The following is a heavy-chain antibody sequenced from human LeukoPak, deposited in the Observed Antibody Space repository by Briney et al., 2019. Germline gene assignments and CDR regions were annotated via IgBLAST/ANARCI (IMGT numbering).Heavy chain of an antibody. CDR3: ARSVVWAAAGPRYFDY. Sequence: GGSLRLSCAASGFTFSSYAMSWVRQAPGKGLEWVSAISGSGGSTYYADSVKGRFTISRDNSKNTLFLQMNSLRAEDTAVYYCARSVVWAAAGPRYFDYWGQGTLVTVSS. CDR1: GFTFSSYA. D-gene: IGHD6-13*01. CDR2: ISGSGGST. J-gene: IGHJ4*02. V-gene: IGHV3-23*01.